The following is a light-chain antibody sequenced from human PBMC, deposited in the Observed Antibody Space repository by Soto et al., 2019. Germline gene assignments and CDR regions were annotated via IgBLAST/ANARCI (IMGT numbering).Light chain of an antibody. Sequence: DIQMTQSPSSLSASVGDRVTITCRASQSISSYLNWYQQKPGKAPKLLIYAASSLQSGVPSRFSGSGSGTDFTLTISSLQPEDFATYYCQQIYSTPRTFXQGTKVDSK. V-gene: IGKV1-39*01. CDR3: QQIYSTPRT. CDR1: QSISSY. J-gene: IGKJ1*01. CDR2: AAS.